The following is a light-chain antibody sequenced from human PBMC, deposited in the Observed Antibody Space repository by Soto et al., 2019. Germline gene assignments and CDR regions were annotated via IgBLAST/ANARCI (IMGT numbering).Light chain of an antibody. CDR2: VAS. J-gene: IGKJ1*01. CDR3: QQYDNSPWT. V-gene: IGKV3-20*01. Sequence: EIVLTQSPGTLSLSPGERATLSCRPIQIFGSTYLAWYQQKPGQPPRPLIYVASNRATGIPDKFSGGGSGTDFTLTISRLEPEDFAVYYCQQYDNSPWTFGQGTKVEIK. CDR1: QIFGSTY.